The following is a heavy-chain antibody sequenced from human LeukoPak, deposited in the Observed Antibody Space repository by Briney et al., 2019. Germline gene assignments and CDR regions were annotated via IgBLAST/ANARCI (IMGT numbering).Heavy chain of an antibody. CDR1: GYTFTSYG. V-gene: IGHV1-18*01. CDR2: ISAYNGNT. D-gene: IGHD3-16*01. Sequence: ASVTVSCKASGYTFTSYGISWVRQAPGQGLEWMGWISAYNGNTNYAQKLQGRVTMTTDTSTSTAYMELRSLRSDDTAVYYCARDATYYDYVWGSINFDYWGQGTLVTVSS. CDR3: ARDATYYDYVWGSINFDY. J-gene: IGHJ4*02.